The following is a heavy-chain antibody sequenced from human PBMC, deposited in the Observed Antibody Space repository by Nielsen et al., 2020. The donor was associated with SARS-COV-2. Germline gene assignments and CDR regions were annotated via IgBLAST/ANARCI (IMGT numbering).Heavy chain of an antibody. V-gene: IGHV3-23*01. CDR3: AKDGVVRGDALDL. D-gene: IGHD3-10*01. Sequence: GGSLRLSCAASGFPFNIYAMAWVRRAPGRGLQWVTGVSASGGSTYYTDSVKGRFSISRDNSKNTLFLQMHSLRVEDTGLYYYAKDGVVRGDALDLWGQGTMVTVSS. CDR1: GFPFNIYA. J-gene: IGHJ3*01. CDR2: VSASGGST.